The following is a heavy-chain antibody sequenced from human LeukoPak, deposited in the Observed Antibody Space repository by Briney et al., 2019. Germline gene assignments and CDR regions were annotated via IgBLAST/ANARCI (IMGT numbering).Heavy chain of an antibody. CDR1: GFTFSVFW. V-gene: IGHV3-33*07. CDR2: IWYDGSNE. CDR3: ARHRSTPYSSQEGSYYFDY. D-gene: IGHD6-19*01. Sequence: GGSLRLSCAASGFTFSVFWLSWVRQAPGKGLEWVAVIWYDGSNEYDADSVKGRFTISRDNSKNTLYLQMNSLRAEDTAVYYCARHRSTPYSSQEGSYYFDYWGQGTLVTVSS. J-gene: IGHJ4*02.